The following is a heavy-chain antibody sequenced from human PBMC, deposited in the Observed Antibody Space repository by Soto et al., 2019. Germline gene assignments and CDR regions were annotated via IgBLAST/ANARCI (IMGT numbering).Heavy chain of an antibody. CDR1: GGSFSGYY. V-gene: IGHV4-34*01. CDR2: INHSGST. CDR3: ARGRGVTMVRGVIIGYYYYGMDV. D-gene: IGHD3-10*01. J-gene: IGHJ6*02. Sequence: PSETLSLTCAVYGGSFSGYYWSWIRQPPGKGLEWIGEINHSGSTNYNPSLKSRVTISVDTSKNQFSLKLSSVTAADTAVYYCARGRGVTMVRGVIIGYYYYGMDVWGQGTTVT.